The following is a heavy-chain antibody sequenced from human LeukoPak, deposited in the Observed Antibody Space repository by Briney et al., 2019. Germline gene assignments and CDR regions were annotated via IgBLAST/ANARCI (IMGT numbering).Heavy chain of an antibody. CDR3: ARGTMFPYYFDY. CDR2: IRYDGSNK. CDR1: GFTFSSYG. Sequence: GGSLRLSCAASGFTFSSYGMHWVRQAPGKGLVWVAFIRYDGSNKYYADSVKGRFTISRDNAKNSLYLQMNSLRAEDTAVYYCARGTMFPYYFDYWGQGTLVTVSS. J-gene: IGHJ4*02. D-gene: IGHD3-10*02. V-gene: IGHV3-30*02.